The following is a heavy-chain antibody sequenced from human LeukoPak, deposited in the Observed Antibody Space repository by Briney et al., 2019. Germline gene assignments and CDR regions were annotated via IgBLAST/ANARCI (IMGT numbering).Heavy chain of an antibody. J-gene: IGHJ4*02. CDR1: GGSFSGYY. V-gene: IGHV4-34*01. D-gene: IGHD6-13*01. Sequence: SETLSLTCAVYGGSFSGYYWSWIRQPPGKGLEWIGEINHSGSTNYNPSLKSRVTISVDTSKNQFSLKLSSVTAADTAVYYCARGNYSSSHHELDYWGQGTLVTVSS. CDR3: ARGNYSSSHHELDY. CDR2: INHSGST.